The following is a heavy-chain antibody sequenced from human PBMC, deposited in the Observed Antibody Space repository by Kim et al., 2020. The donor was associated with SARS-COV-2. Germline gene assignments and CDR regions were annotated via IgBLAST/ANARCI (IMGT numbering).Heavy chain of an antibody. V-gene: IGHV3-9*01. CDR3: AKDESYYYGMDV. J-gene: IGHJ6*02. Sequence: GGSLRLSCAASGFTFDDNAMHWVRQAPGKGLEWVSGISWNSGSIGYADSVKGRFTISRDNAKNSLYLQMNSLRAEDTALYYCAKDESYYYGMDVWGQGTTVTVSS. CDR2: ISWNSGSI. CDR1: GFTFDDNA.